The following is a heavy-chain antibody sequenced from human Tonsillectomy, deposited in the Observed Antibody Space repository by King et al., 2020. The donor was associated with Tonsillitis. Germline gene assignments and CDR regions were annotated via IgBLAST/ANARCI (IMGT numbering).Heavy chain of an antibody. CDR2: ISSSSSYI. CDR1: GFTFSSYS. CDR3: ARGGIVVVTALDYFDS. Sequence: QLVQSGGGLVKPGGSLRLSCAASGFTFSSYSMNWVRQAPGKGLEWVSSISSSSSYIYYADSVKGRFTISRDNAKNSLYLQMNSLRAEDTAVYYCARGGIVVVTALDYFDSWGQGTLVTVSS. V-gene: IGHV3-21*01. D-gene: IGHD2-21*02. J-gene: IGHJ4*02.